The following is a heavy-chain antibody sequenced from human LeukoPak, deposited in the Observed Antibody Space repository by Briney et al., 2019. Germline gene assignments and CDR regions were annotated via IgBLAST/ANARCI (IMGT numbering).Heavy chain of an antibody. CDR3: ARDKCSGGSCFLPDI. Sequence: PGGSLRLSCAASGFTFSSYSMNWVRQAPGKGLEWVSSISSSSSYIYYADSVKGRFTISRDNAKNSLYLQMNSLRAEDTAVYYWARDKCSGGSCFLPDIWGQGTMVTVSS. CDR1: GFTFSSYS. CDR2: ISSSSSYI. V-gene: IGHV3-21*01. J-gene: IGHJ3*02. D-gene: IGHD2-15*01.